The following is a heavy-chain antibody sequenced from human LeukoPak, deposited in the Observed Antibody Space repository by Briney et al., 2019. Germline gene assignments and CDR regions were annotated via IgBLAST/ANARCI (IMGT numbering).Heavy chain of an antibody. V-gene: IGHV4-39*01. CDR2: IYYSGST. J-gene: IGHJ4*02. CDR3: ARGYSQAPLDY. Sequence: SETLSLTCTVSGGSISSSSYYWGWIRQPPGKGLEWIGSIYYSGSTYYNPSLKSRVTISVDTSKNQFSLKLSSVTAADTAVYYCARGYSQAPLDYWGQGTLVTVSS. D-gene: IGHD6-13*01. CDR1: GGSISSSSYY.